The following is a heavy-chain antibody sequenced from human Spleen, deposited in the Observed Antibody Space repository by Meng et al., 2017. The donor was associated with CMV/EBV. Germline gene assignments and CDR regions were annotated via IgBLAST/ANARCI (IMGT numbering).Heavy chain of an antibody. CDR3: ARGLTSRGIPLNFAY. J-gene: IGHJ4*02. V-gene: IGHV3-20*03. CDR2: INWNGGTT. Sequence: GESLKISYAASGFTFDDYGMSWVRQAPGKGLEWISGINWNGGTTTYADSVKGRFTISRDNAKNSLYLQLNSLGAEDTALFYCARGLTSRGIPLNFAYWGQGTLVTVSS. CDR1: GFTFDDYG. D-gene: IGHD3-10*01.